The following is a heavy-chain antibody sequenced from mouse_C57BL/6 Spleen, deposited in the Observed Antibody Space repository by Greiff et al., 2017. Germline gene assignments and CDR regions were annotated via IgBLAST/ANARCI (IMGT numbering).Heavy chain of an antibody. CDR3: ARNGYYGGYAMDY. V-gene: IGHV5-17*01. CDR1: GFTFSDYG. J-gene: IGHJ4*01. Sequence: EVKLMESGGGLVKPGGSLTLSCAASGFTFSDYGMHWVRQAPEKGLEWVAYISSGSSTIYYADTVKGRFTISRDNAKNTLFLQMTSLRSEDTAMYYCARNGYYGGYAMDYWGQGTSVTVSS. CDR2: ISSGSSTI. D-gene: IGHD2-3*01.